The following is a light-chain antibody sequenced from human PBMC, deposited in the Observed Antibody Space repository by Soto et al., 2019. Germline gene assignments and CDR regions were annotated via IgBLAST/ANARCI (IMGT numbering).Light chain of an antibody. V-gene: IGKV4-1*01. CDR2: WAS. CDR3: QQYYSTPPT. J-gene: IGKJ1*01. CDR1: QSVLYSSNNKKY. Sequence: DIVMTQSPDSLAVSLGEWATINCKSSQSVLYSSNNKKYLAWYQQKPGQPPKLLIYWASTRESGVPDRFSGSGSGTDFTLTISSLQAEDVAVYYCQQYYSTPPTFGQGTKVEIK.